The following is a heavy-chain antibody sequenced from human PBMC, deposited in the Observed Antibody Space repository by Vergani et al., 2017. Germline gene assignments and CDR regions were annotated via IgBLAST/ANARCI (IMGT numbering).Heavy chain of an antibody. CDR3: ARGSCLGGRCYKPLFDY. V-gene: IGHV4-61*02. CDR1: GGSINSHNYY. J-gene: IGHJ4*02. D-gene: IGHD2-15*01. CDR2: IHTSGST. Sequence: QVQLQESGPGLVKPSQTLSLTCTVSGGSINSHNYYWSWIRQPAGKGLEWIGRIHTSGSTNYNPSLKSRVTMSEDTSKNQFSLNLTSVTAADTAVYCGARGSCLGGRCYKPLFDYWGQGSLGTVSS.